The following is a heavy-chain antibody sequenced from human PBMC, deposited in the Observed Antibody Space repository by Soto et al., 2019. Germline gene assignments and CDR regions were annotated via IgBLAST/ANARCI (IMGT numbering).Heavy chain of an antibody. V-gene: IGHV3-23*01. D-gene: IGHD2-2*01. Sequence: PGGSLRLSCVASGFTFSRYVMSWVRQAPGKGLEWVSTINSNGDSTYYADSVKGRFTISRDNSKTSLYLQMNSLRAEDTAVYYWARVPDLDYCSRTSCLYYFDYWGQGALVTVSS. J-gene: IGHJ4*02. CDR1: GFTFSRYV. CDR2: INSNGDST. CDR3: ARVPDLDYCSRTSCLYYFDY.